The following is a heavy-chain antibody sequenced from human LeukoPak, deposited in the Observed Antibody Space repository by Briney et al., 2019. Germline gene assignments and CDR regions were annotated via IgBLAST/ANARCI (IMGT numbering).Heavy chain of an antibody. Sequence: PSETLSLTCTVSGGSISSYYWSWIRQPPGKGLEWIGYIYYSGSTNYNPSLKSRVTISVDTSKNQFSLKLSSVTAADTAAYYCARGRATADYWGQGTLVTVSS. CDR1: GGSISSYY. CDR3: ARGRATADY. V-gene: IGHV4-59*01. J-gene: IGHJ4*02. CDR2: IYYSGST.